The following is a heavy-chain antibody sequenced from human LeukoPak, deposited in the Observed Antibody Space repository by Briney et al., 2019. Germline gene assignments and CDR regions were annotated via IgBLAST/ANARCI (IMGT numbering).Heavy chain of an antibody. V-gene: IGHV3-7*01. D-gene: IGHD1-26*01. J-gene: IGHJ3*02. CDR2: IKEDGSEK. CDR3: ARDRDVWYSGRYDGAFDI. Sequence: TGGSLRLSCAASGFTFSSYWMSWVRQAPGKGLEWVANIKEDGSEKYHVDSVKGRFTISRDNAKNSLYLQMNSLRAEDTAVYYCARDRDVWYSGRYDGAFDIWGQGTMVTVSS. CDR1: GFTFSSYW.